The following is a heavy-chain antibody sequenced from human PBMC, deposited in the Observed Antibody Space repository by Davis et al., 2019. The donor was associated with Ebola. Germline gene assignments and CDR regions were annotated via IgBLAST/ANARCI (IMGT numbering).Heavy chain of an antibody. D-gene: IGHD3-10*01. V-gene: IGHV3-NL1*01. Sequence: GESLKISCAASGFTFSNYGMHWVRQAPGKGLEWVSAISGSGGSTYYADSVKGRFTISRDNSKNTLYLQMNSLRAEDTAVYYCAKPGSGSYTFDYWGQGTLVTVSS. CDR1: GFTFSNYG. CDR3: AKPGSGSYTFDY. CDR2: ISGSGGST. J-gene: IGHJ4*02.